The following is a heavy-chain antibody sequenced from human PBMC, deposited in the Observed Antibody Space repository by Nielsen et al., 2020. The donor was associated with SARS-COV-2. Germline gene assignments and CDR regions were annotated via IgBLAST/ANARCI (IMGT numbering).Heavy chain of an antibody. CDR3: ARDQIYYFDY. Sequence: GESLKISCAASGFTFDDYAMHWVRQAPGKGLEWVSLISGNGGSTYYADSVKGRFTVSRDNSKNTLYLQMNSLRAEDTAVYYCARDQIYYFDYWGQGTLVTVSS. J-gene: IGHJ4*02. CDR2: ISGNGGST. CDR1: GFTFDDYA. V-gene: IGHV3-43*02. D-gene: IGHD2-15*01.